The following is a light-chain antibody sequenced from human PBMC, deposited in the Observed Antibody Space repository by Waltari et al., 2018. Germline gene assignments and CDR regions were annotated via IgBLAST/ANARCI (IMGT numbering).Light chain of an antibody. CDR2: AAS. V-gene: IGKV1-12*01. CDR3: QQANSFPLT. J-gene: IGKJ4*01. Sequence: DIQITQSPSSVSASVGDRVNITCRASQGISSRLAWYQQKPGKAPKLLIYAASSLQSGVPSRFSGSGSGTDFTLTITSLQPEDFATYFCQQANSFPLTFGGGTKVDIK. CDR1: QGISSR.